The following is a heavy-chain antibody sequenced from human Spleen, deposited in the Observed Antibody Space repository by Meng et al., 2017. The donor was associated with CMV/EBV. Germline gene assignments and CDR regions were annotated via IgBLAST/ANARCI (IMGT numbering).Heavy chain of an antibody. CDR3: ARQNYYPYWYFDI. D-gene: IGHD3-10*01. Sequence: SETLSLTCTVSGGSISSYYWSWLRQPPGKGLEWIGYIFDSGTTNYHPSLKSRVTISLDTPKNQFSLQLRSLTAADTAVYYCARQNYYPYWYFDIWGRGTPVTVSS. V-gene: IGHV4-59*01. J-gene: IGHJ2*01. CDR1: GGSISSYY. CDR2: IFDSGTT.